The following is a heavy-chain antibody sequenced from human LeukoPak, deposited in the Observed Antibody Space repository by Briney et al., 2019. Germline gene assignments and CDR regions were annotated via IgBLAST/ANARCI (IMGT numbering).Heavy chain of an antibody. Sequence: GGSLRLSCAASGFTFSSYAMHWVRQAPGKGLEYVSAISSNGGSTYYANSVKGRFTISRDNSKNTLYLQMGSLRAEDMAVYYCAKGSGAAAGTFEYWGQGTLVTVSS. CDR3: AKGSGAAAGTFEY. D-gene: IGHD6-13*01. CDR2: ISSNGGST. J-gene: IGHJ4*02. V-gene: IGHV3-64*01. CDR1: GFTFSSYA.